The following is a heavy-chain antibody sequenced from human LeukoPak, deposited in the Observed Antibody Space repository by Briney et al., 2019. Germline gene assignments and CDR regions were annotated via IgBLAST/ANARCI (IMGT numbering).Heavy chain of an antibody. CDR3: AKDPGVHYYGSGSYRRGSYFDY. CDR1: GFTFSNYW. CDR2: SNSDGINT. D-gene: IGHD3-10*01. J-gene: IGHJ4*02. Sequence: GGSLRLSCAASGFTFSNYWMHWVRQAPGKGLVCVSRSNSDGINTSYADSVKGRFTISRDNAKNTLNLQMNSLRAEDTAVYYCAKDPGVHYYGSGSYRRGSYFDYWGQGTLVTVSS. V-gene: IGHV3-74*01.